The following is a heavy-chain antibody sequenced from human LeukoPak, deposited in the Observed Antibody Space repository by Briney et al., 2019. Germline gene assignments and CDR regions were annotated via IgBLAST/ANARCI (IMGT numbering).Heavy chain of an antibody. J-gene: IGHJ4*02. D-gene: IGHD2-8*01. CDR1: GFTLSSYG. Sequence: GGSLRLSCVASGFTLSSYGMHWVRQAPGKGLEWVAFIWSDGSNKYYVDSVKGRFTISRDNSKNTVFLHMNSLRAEDTAVYYCAAQPCINGICYLDYWGQGALVTVSS. V-gene: IGHV3-30*02. CDR2: IWSDGSNK. CDR3: AAQPCINGICYLDY.